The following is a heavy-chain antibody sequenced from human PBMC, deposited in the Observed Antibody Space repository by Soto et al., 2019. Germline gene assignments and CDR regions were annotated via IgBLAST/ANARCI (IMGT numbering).Heavy chain of an antibody. CDR3: ARIQLDTIRALDC. J-gene: IGHJ4*02. D-gene: IGHD1-1*01. CDR1: GFTFNTYG. CDR2: IWSDGNNK. Sequence: QVQLVESGGGVVQPGRSLRLSCAVSGFTFNTYGFHWVRQAPGKGLEWVSVIWSDGNNKYYADSVKGRFTISRDSSKNTLYLQMNSLRVEDTAVYYCARIQLDTIRALDCWGQGTLVTVSS. V-gene: IGHV3-33*01.